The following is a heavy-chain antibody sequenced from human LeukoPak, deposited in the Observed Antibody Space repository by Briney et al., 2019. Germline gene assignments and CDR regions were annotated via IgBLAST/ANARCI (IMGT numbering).Heavy chain of an antibody. CDR2: ISYDGSNK. V-gene: IGHV3-30*18. CDR1: GFPFRSYG. CDR3: AKDALKNCYDPHGPDFEC. Sequence: GGPLHLSFAASGFPFRSYGKHWVRRAPGKGLGGGAVISYDGSNKYYADSVKGRFTITRDNSKNTLYLQMNSLRAEDTAVYYCAKDALKNCYDPHGPDFECWGQGTVVSVSS. J-gene: IGHJ4*02. D-gene: IGHD3-22*01.